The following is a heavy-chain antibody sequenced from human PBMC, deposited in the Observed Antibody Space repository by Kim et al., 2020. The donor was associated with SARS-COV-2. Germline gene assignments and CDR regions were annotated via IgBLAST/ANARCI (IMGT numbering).Heavy chain of an antibody. D-gene: IGHD1-1*01. J-gene: IGHJ6*02. V-gene: IGHV3-74*01. CDR1: GFTFSTYC. CDR3: ARGKTGTKVYYCAMDV. CDR2: INSDGSST. Sequence: GGSLRLSCAASGFTFSTYCMNWVRQAPGKGLVWVSCINSDGSSTYHADSVKGRFTISRDNAKNTLYLQMNSLRAEDTAVYYCARGKTGTKVYYCAMDVWGQGTTVTVSS.